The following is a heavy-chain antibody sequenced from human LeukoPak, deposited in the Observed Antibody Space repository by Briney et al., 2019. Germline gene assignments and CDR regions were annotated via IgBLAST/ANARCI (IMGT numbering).Heavy chain of an antibody. CDR1: GYTLTELS. CDR2: FDPEDGET. CDR3: ATGGVVGGYDSSSYPDY. V-gene: IGHV1-24*01. D-gene: IGHD3-22*01. Sequence: VASVKVSCKVSGYTLTELSMHWVRQAPGKGLEWMGGFDPEDGETICAQKFQGRVTMTEDTSTDTAYMELSSLRSEDTAVYYCATGGVVGGYDSSSYPDYWGQGTLVTVSS. J-gene: IGHJ4*02.